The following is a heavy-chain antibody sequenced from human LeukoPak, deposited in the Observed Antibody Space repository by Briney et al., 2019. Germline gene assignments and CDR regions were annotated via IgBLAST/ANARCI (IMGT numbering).Heavy chain of an antibody. D-gene: IGHD3-10*01. J-gene: IGHJ4*02. V-gene: IGHV4-4*07. CDR3: AREGPIGSATFDY. CDR1: GGSISSYY. CDR2: IYTSGST. Sequence: SETLSLTCTVSGGSISSYYWSWIRQLAGKGLEWIGRIYTSGSTNYNPSLKSRVTMSVDTSKNQFSLKLSSVTAADTAVYYCAREGPIGSATFDYWGQGTLVTVSS.